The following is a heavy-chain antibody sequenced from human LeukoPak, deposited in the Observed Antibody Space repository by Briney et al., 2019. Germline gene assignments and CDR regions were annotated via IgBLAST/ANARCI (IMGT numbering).Heavy chain of an antibody. Sequence: PSETLSLTCTVSGGSMSSYCWSWIRQPAGKGLEWIGRIYSTGSTNYNPSLKSRVTMSVDASKNQFSLRLSSVTAADTAVYYCARDHQLYGSPWDWFDPWGQGMLVTVSS. J-gene: IGHJ5*02. D-gene: IGHD3-10*01. CDR1: GGSMSSYC. CDR2: IYSTGST. V-gene: IGHV4-4*07. CDR3: ARDHQLYGSPWDWFDP.